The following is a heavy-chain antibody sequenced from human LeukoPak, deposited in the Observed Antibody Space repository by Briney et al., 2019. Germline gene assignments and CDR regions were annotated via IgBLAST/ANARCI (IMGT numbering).Heavy chain of an antibody. CDR2: AYYSGST. CDR3: ASGRGYTYGPFGY. V-gene: IGHV4-61*01. Sequence: SETLSLTCTVSGGSVSSGNYYWTWIRQPPGKGLEWIGYAYYSGSTNYNPSLKSRVTISIDTSKNQFSLMLSSVTAADTALYYCASGRGYTYGPFGYWGQGTLVTVSS. J-gene: IGHJ4*02. CDR1: GGSVSSGNYY. D-gene: IGHD5-18*01.